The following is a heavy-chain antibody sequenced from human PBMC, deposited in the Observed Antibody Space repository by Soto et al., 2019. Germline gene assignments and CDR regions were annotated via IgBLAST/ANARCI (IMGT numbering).Heavy chain of an antibody. Sequence: ATLGLACGVRGGCRNSAEWGWPRQPAGKGPEWIGRAYSSGTTDYNPSLNSRATMSVETSKNQFYLKLTSVTAADTAVYYCARDIGSYAYAEGYWGQGIQFTLS. CDR3: ARDIGSYAYAEGY. V-gene: IGHV4-4*07. CDR2: AYSSGTT. J-gene: IGHJ4*02. CDR1: GGCRNSAE. D-gene: IGHD2-2*01.